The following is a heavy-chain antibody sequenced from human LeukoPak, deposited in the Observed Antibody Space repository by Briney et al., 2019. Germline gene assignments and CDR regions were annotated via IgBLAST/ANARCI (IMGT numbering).Heavy chain of an antibody. V-gene: IGHV4-59*01. Sequence: SETLSLTCTVSGGSISSYYWSWIRQPPGKGLEWIGYIYYSGSTNYNPSLKSRVTISVDTSKNQFSLKLSSVTAADTAVYYCARDYSSGPGGFDYWGQGTLVTVSS. D-gene: IGHD6-19*01. J-gene: IGHJ4*02. CDR3: ARDYSSGPGGFDY. CDR1: GGSISSYY. CDR2: IYYSGST.